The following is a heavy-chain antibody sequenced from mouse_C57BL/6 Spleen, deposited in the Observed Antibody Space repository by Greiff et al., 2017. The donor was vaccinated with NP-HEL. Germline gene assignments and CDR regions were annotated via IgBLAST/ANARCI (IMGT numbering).Heavy chain of an antibody. CDR3: ARDYYGSSYGGY. D-gene: IGHD1-1*01. CDR1: GYTFTSYG. CDR2: IYPRSGNT. V-gene: IGHV1-81*01. Sequence: QVQLQQSGAELARPGASVKLSCKASGYTFTSYGISWVKQRPGQGLEWIGEIYPRSGNTYYNEKFKGKATLTADKSSSTAYMELRSLTSEDSAVCFCARDYYGSSYGGYWGQGTTLTVSS. J-gene: IGHJ2*01.